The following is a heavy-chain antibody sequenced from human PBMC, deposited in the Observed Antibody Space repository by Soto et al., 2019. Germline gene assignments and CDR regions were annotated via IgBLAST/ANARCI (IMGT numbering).Heavy chain of an antibody. Sequence: ASVKVSCKASGYTFTSYAMHWVRQAPGQRLEWMGWINAGNGNTKYSQKIQGRVTITRDTSASTAYMEMSSLRSEDTAVYYCARGGFDYGDYEFDYWGQGTLVTVSS. CDR1: GYTFTSYA. V-gene: IGHV1-3*01. J-gene: IGHJ4*02. D-gene: IGHD4-17*01. CDR3: ARGGFDYGDYEFDY. CDR2: INAGNGNT.